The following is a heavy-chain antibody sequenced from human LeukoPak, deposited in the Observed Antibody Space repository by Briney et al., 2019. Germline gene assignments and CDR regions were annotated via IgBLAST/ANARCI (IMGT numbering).Heavy chain of an antibody. J-gene: IGHJ6*02. CDR2: ISWNSGSI. CDR3: AKDADCSSTSCYMREDLRYYYGMDV. Sequence: PGRSLRLSCAASGFTFDDYAMHWVRQAPGKGLEWVSGISWNSGSIGYADSVKGRFTISRDNAKNSLYLQMNSLRAEDTALYYCAKDADCSSTSCYMREDLRYYYGMDVWGQGTTVTVSS. D-gene: IGHD2-2*02. CDR1: GFTFDDYA. V-gene: IGHV3-9*01.